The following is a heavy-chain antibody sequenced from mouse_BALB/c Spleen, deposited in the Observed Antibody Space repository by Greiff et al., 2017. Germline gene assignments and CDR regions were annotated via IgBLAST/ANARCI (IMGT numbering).Heavy chain of an antibody. V-gene: IGHV1-82*01. CDR1: GYAFSSSW. J-gene: IGHJ1*01. CDR2: IYPGDGDT. CDR3: TKLYHYWYFDV. D-gene: IGHD2-12*01. Sequence: QVQLQQSGPELVKPGASVTISCKASGYAFSSSWMNWVKQRPGQGLEWIGRIYPGDGDTNYNGKFKGKATLTADKSSSTAYMQLSSLTSVDSAVYYCTKLYHYWYFDVWGAGTTVTVSS.